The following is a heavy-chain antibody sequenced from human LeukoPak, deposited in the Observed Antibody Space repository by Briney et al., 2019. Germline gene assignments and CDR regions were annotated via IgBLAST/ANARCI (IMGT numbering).Heavy chain of an antibody. D-gene: IGHD6-19*01. CDR1: GGSISNNY. V-gene: IGHV4-4*07. J-gene: IGHJ4*02. CDR3: ARDRGVTVPGRRLDY. CDR2: ISTSGST. Sequence: SETLSLTCTVSGGSISNNYWSWIRQPAGKGLEWIGHISTSGSTNYNPSLKSRVTISIDNSNNQFSLKMTSATAADTDVYFCARDRGVTVPGRRLDYWGQGTLVTVSS.